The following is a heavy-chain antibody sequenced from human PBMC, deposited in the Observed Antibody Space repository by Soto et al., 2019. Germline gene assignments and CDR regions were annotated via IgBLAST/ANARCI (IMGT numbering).Heavy chain of an antibody. D-gene: IGHD1-1*01. CDR1: GYSFTNFG. V-gene: IGHV1-18*01. CDR2: ISPDNGDT. CDR3: ARDLHEVRKHDNPTFGA. Sequence: ASVKVSCKASGYSFTNFGISWVRQAPRQGLEWMGWISPDNGDTIYAETFQGRLTVTTDTSSTTAYMELRSLRSDDSALYFCARDLHEVRKHDNPTFGAWGQGTVVTVSS. J-gene: IGHJ5*02.